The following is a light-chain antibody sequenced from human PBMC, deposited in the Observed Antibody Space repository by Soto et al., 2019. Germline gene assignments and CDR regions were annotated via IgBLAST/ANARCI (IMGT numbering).Light chain of an antibody. J-gene: IGKJ1*01. Sequence: DIVMTQSPDSLAVSLGERATINCKSSQNIPCSSINKNCLAWYQQKPGQSPKLLIYWASTRESRVTDRFSGSGSGTDFTLTISRLQAEDVAVYFCHHYHGTLPPFGQGTTVEIK. CDR1: QNIPCSSINKNC. CDR3: HHYHGTLPP. CDR2: WAS. V-gene: IGKV4-1*01.